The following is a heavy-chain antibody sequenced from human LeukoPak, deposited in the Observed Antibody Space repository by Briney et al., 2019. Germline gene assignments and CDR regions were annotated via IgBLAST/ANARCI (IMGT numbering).Heavy chain of an antibody. CDR3: ARPGSTYQVGAKDIDS. V-gene: IGHV1-46*03. J-gene: IGHJ5*01. CDR1: GYTFTSYY. Sequence: ASVKVSCKASGYTFTSYYMHWVRQAPGQGLEWRGIINPSGGSTSYAQKFQGRVTMTRDTSTSTVYMELSSLSSEDTAVYYCARPGSTYQVGAKDIDSSGAGTLVTASP. D-gene: IGHD1-26*01. CDR2: INPSGGST.